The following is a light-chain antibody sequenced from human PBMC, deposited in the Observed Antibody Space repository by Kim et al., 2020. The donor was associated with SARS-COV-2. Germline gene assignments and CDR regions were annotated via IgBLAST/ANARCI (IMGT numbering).Light chain of an antibody. CDR3: QVWDRSSDQVI. CDR1: NMGRKR. CDR2: YGS. J-gene: IGLJ2*01. V-gene: IGLV3-21*04. Sequence: PGKTARRTCGGSNMGRKRVRWYQPKQGRAAVLVIDYGSDRPSGLPERLSGSNSGNTGTLTISRVGAGDGADCYCQVWDRSSDQVIFGGGTQLTVL.